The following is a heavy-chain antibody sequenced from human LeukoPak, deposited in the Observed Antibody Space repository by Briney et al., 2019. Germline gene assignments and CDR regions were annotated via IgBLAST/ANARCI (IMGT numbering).Heavy chain of an antibody. V-gene: IGHV1-3*01. J-gene: IGHJ3*02. CDR2: INGGNGKT. D-gene: IGHD3-10*01. Sequence: GASVKVSCKASGNTFSSYAMHWVRQAPGQRLEWMGWINGGNGKTKYSEKFQGRVTITRDTSATTAYMELSSLRSDDMAVYYCARGQARKHYYGSGTFYNREDDAYDIWGQGTMVTVSS. CDR1: GNTFSSYA. CDR3: ARGQARKHYYGSGTFYNREDDAYDI.